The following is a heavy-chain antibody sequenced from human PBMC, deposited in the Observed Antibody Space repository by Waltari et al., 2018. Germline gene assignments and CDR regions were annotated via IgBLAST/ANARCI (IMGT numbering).Heavy chain of an antibody. CDR3: ARDRRPTLILGSGAFDI. D-gene: IGHD3-22*01. V-gene: IGHV3-21*01. J-gene: IGHJ3*02. CDR2: ITSDGTHT. Sequence: EVQLVESGGGLVRPGGSLRLPCAASGFTFSYYTLTWARQAPGKGPEWISFITSDGTHTTYADSVRGRFTISRDNAKKSLFLQINSLRADDTAVYYCARDRRPTLILGSGAFDIWGQGIKVNVSS. CDR1: GFTFSYYT.